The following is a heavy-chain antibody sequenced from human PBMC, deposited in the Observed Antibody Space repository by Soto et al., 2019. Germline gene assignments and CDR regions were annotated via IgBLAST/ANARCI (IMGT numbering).Heavy chain of an antibody. J-gene: IGHJ4*02. CDR1: GGSMSSXS. CDR2: VYYNGTT. V-gene: IGHV4-59*01. D-gene: IGHD2-15*01. CDR3: ARTPLF. Sequence: LXLXCTVSGGSMSSXSWRWIRRPQGKGLEWIGFVYYNGTTNYNLSLKSRVTMSVDASTNQFSLNLKSVTAADSAVYYCARTPLFWGQGIVGTVSS.